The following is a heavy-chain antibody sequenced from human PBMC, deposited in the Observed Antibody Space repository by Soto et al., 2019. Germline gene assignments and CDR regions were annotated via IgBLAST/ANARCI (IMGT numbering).Heavy chain of an antibody. D-gene: IGHD3-16*01. CDR3: AGRPDEEIYVNYGMDV. CDR1: GGTFSRYA. J-gene: IGHJ6*02. V-gene: IGHV1-69*01. Sequence: QVQLVRSGAEVKKPGSSVKDSCKASGGTFSRYAISWVRQAPGQGVEWMGGIIPIFGTANSGLKLKGRVTITADESMSTAYKELSSLRSEDTAVYYCAGRPDEEIYVNYGMDVWGRGTTVTVSS. CDR2: IIPIFGTA.